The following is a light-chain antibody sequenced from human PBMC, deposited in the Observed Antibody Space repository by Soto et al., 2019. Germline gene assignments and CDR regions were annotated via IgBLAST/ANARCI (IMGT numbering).Light chain of an antibody. CDR2: LNS. CDR1: SSNIGAGYN. J-gene: IGLJ2*01. V-gene: IGLV1-40*01. Sequence: QSVLTQPPSVSGAPGQRVTISCTGSSSNIGAGYNVHWYQQLPGAAPKLLIFLNSNRPSGVPDRFSGSKSGTSASLAITGLQAEDEADYYGQSYDSSLSGVVFGGVTKLTVL. CDR3: QSYDSSLSGVV.